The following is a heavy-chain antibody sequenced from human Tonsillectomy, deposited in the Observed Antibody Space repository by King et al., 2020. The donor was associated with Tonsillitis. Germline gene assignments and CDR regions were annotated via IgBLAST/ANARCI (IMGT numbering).Heavy chain of an antibody. Sequence: LQLQESGPGLVKPSETLSLTCTVSGVSISRSSYYWGWIRQPPGKGLEWIGSIYYSGSTYYNPSLKSRVTISVDTSKNQFSLNLSSVTAADTAVYFCARDYYDSTGYYYVSDYWGQGTLVTVSS. J-gene: IGHJ4*02. D-gene: IGHD3-22*01. CDR2: IYYSGST. V-gene: IGHV4-39*02. CDR1: GVSISRSSYY. CDR3: ARDYYDSTGYYYVSDY.